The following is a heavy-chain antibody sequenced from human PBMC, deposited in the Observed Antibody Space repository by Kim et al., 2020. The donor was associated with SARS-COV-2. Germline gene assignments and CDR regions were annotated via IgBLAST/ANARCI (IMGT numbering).Heavy chain of an antibody. CDR3: AGAADY. J-gene: IGHJ4*02. CDR2: YNGSNK. D-gene: IGHD6-25*01. Sequence: YNGSNKDYADSGKGRFTISRDKSKNTLYLQMNSLRAEDTAVYYCAGAADYWGQGTLVTVSS. V-gene: IGHV3-33*01.